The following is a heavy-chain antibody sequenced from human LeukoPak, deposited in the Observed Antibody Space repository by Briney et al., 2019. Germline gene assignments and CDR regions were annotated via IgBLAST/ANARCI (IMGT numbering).Heavy chain of an antibody. J-gene: IGHJ4*02. V-gene: IGHV3-11*01. Sequence: LSLTCAVYGGSFSDYYMSWIRQAPGKGLEWVSYISSSGSTIYYADSVKGRFTISRDNAKNSLYLQMNSLRAEDTAVYYCARVTYCGGDCYSRGYFDCWGQGTLVTVSS. D-gene: IGHD2-21*02. CDR3: ARVTYCGGDCYSRGYFDC. CDR2: ISSSGSTI. CDR1: GGSFSDYY.